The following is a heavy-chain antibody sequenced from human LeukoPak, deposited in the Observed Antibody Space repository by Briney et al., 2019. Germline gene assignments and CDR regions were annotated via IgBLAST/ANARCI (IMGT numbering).Heavy chain of an antibody. J-gene: IGHJ4*02. Sequence: GGSLRLSCAASGFTVRDSYMSWVRQAPGKRLEWLAFIYVSGTTFYAASVKGRFTISRDNAKNTLYLQMNSLRAEDTAVYYCARGQSVRNDLWGQGTLVTVSS. D-gene: IGHD1-1*01. CDR1: GFTVRDSY. CDR2: IYVSGTT. CDR3: ARGQSVRNDL. V-gene: IGHV3-53*01.